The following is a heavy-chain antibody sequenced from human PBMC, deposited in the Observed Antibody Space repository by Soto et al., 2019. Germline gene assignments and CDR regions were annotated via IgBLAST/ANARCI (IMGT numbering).Heavy chain of an antibody. CDR3: ARAAIHGSSWYFWFDP. Sequence: QVKLVQSGSEVKMPGSSVKVSCKTSGGTFSRHAINWVRQAPGQGLEWRGGIIPMFGTTNYAQKFKGRVTSSEASSTSTASMELSSLGAEDAAVYYCARAAIHGSSWYFWFDPWGQGTLVTVSS. J-gene: IGHJ5*02. CDR1: GGTFSRHA. D-gene: IGHD6-13*01. CDR2: IIPMFGTT. V-gene: IGHV1-69*01.